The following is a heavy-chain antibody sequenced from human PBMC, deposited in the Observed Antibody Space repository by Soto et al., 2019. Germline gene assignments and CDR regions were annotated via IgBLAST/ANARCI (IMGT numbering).Heavy chain of an antibody. Sequence: ASVKVSCKSSGCTFTSYGSSWVRQAPGQGLEWMGWISDYNGNTNYAQKLQGRVTMTTDTSTSTAYMELRSLRSDDTAVYYCERDHRGYSYGLYYYYGMDVWGQGTTVTVSS. V-gene: IGHV1-18*04. J-gene: IGHJ6*02. CDR2: ISDYNGNT. CDR1: GCTFTSYG. CDR3: ERDHRGYSYGLYYYYGMDV. D-gene: IGHD5-18*01.